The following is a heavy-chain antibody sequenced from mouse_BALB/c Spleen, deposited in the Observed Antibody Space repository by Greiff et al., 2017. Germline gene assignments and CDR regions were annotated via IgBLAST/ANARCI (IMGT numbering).Heavy chain of an antibody. CDR3: ARHGGDYDLFAY. CDR2: ISSGGGST. Sequence: EVMLVESGGGLVKPGGSLKLSCAASGFAFSSYDMSWVRQTPEKRLEWVAYISSGGGSTYYPDTVKGRFTISRDNAKNTLYLQMSSLKSEDTAMYYCARHGGDYDLFAYWGQGTLVTVSA. J-gene: IGHJ3*01. CDR1: GFAFSSYD. D-gene: IGHD2-4*01. V-gene: IGHV5-12-1*01.